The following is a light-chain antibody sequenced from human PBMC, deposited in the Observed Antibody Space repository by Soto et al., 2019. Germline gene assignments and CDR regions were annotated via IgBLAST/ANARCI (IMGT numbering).Light chain of an antibody. J-gene: IGKJ2*01. Sequence: DIQMTQSPSTLSASVGDRVTITCRASQSISSWLAWYPQKPGKAPKLLIYDASSLESGVPSRFSGSGSGTEFTLTISSLQPDDFATYYGQQYNSYPYTFGQGTKLEIK. CDR2: DAS. CDR1: QSISSW. CDR3: QQYNSYPYT. V-gene: IGKV1-5*01.